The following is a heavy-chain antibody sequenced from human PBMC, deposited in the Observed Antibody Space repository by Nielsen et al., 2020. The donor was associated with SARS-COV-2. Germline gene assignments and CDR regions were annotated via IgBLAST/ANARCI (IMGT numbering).Heavy chain of an antibody. Sequence: SETLSLTCTVSGGSISSYYWSWIRQPPGKGLEWIGYIYYSGSTNCNPSLKSRVTISVDTSKNQFSLKLSSVTAADTAVYYCARASWLRAQLDYWGQGTLVTVSS. D-gene: IGHD5-12*01. CDR2: IYYSGST. CDR1: GGSISSYY. V-gene: IGHV4-59*01. J-gene: IGHJ4*02. CDR3: ARASWLRAQLDY.